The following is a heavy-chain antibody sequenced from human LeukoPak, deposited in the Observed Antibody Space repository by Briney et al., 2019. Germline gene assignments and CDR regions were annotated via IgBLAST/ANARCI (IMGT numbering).Heavy chain of an antibody. J-gene: IGHJ4*02. CDR2: ISGSGGSP. V-gene: IGHV3-23*01. D-gene: IGHD2-2*01. CDR1: GFTFSSNG. Sequence: GGSLRLSCAASGFTFSSNGMSWVRQAPGRGLEWVSVISGSGGSPDYTGSVKGRFTISRDNSKNTLYLQMNSLRAEDTAVYYCAKGGKTIMCPTSCYDYWGQGTLVTVSS. CDR3: AKGGKTIMCPTSCYDY.